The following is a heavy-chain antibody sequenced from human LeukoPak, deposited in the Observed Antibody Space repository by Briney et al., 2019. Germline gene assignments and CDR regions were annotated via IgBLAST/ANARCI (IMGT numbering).Heavy chain of an antibody. CDR1: GFSFSTYG. CDR3: AKILMVYAIGPRDY. D-gene: IGHD2-8*01. J-gene: IGHJ4*02. Sequence: SGGSLRLSCAASGFSFSTYGMHWVRQAPGKGLEWVSFISYDGSNTYYAESVKGRFTISRENSKNTLYLQMNSLRGDDTAVYYCAKILMVYAIGPRDYWGQGTLVTVSS. V-gene: IGHV3-30*19. CDR2: ISYDGSNT.